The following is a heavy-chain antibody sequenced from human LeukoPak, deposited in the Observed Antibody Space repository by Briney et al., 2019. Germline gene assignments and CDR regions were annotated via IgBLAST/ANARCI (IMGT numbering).Heavy chain of an antibody. V-gene: IGHV4-34*01. Sequence: SETLSLTCAVYGGSFSGYYWSWIRQPPGKGLEWIGEINHSGSTNYNPSLKSRVTISVDTSKNQFSLKLSSVTAADTAVYYCTRRGGYSSSRPRYFDYWGQGTLVTVSS. CDR1: GGSFSGYY. J-gene: IGHJ4*02. D-gene: IGHD6-13*01. CDR2: INHSGST. CDR3: TRRGGYSSSRPRYFDY.